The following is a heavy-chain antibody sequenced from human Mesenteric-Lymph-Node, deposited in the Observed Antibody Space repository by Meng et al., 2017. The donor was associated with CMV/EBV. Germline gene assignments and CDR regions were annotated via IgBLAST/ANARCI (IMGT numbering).Heavy chain of an antibody. CDR1: GFTFDDYT. V-gene: IGHV3-43*01. J-gene: IGHJ3*01. CDR3: AKGDHRGGDYVDAFDV. D-gene: IGHD4-17*01. Sequence: GVLKISCAASGFTFDDYTMHWVRQAPGKGLEWVSLFSWDGGSTYYADSVKDRFTISRDNSKNSLYLQMNSLTTEDTALYYCAKGDHRGGDYVDAFDVWGQGTLVTVSS. CDR2: FSWDGGST.